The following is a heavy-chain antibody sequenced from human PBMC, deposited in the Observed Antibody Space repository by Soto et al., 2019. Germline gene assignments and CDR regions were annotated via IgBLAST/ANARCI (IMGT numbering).Heavy chain of an antibody. V-gene: IGHV4-34*01. CDR3: ASRIAVAGNHPGY. D-gene: IGHD6-19*01. J-gene: IGHJ4*02. Sequence: SRVTISVDTSKNQFSLKLNSVTAADTAVYYCASRIAVAGNHPGYWGQGILVTVSS.